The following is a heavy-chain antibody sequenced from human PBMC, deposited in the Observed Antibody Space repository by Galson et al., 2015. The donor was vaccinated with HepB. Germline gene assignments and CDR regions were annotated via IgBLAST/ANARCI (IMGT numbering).Heavy chain of an antibody. Sequence: SLRLSCAVSGFRFNVYDMNWVRQAPGKGLEWVSGITNSGSRTYHAESGKGRFTISRDNSKNTVFLQMSSLRAEDTAIYYCAKGAYMSSYSLYGMDAWGQGTTVIVSS. CDR3: AKGAYMSSYSLYGMDA. D-gene: IGHD6-6*01. CDR2: ITNSGSRT. V-gene: IGHV3-23*05. J-gene: IGHJ6*02. CDR1: GFRFNVYD.